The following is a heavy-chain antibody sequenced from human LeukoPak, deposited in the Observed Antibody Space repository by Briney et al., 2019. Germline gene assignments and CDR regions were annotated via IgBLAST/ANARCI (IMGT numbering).Heavy chain of an antibody. CDR2: IYYSGST. Sequence: SETLSLTCTVSGGSISSHYWSWIRQPPGKGREWIGYIYYSGSTNYNPSLKSRVTISVDTSKDQFSLKLSSVTAADTAVYYCARDWGESITIFGVVTNSRYFDYWGQGTLVTVSS. J-gene: IGHJ4*02. V-gene: IGHV4-59*11. CDR3: ARDWGESITIFGVVTNSRYFDY. D-gene: IGHD3-3*01. CDR1: GGSISSHY.